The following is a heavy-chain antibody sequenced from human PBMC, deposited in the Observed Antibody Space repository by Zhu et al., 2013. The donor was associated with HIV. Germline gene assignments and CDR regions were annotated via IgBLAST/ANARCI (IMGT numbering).Heavy chain of an antibody. CDR3: ARDGAVAAMGDWFDP. CDR1: GYAFTGHS. CDR2: IIPLFGTP. J-gene: IGHJ5*02. Sequence: QVLLVQSGAEVKKPGASVTVSCEASGYAFTGHSMHWVRQAPGQGLEWMGGIIPLFGTPNYAQKFQGRLTITADKSTTTAFMELRRLKSDDTAVYYCARDGAVAAMGDWFDPWGQGTLVTVSS. V-gene: IGHV1-69*13. D-gene: IGHD6-19*01.